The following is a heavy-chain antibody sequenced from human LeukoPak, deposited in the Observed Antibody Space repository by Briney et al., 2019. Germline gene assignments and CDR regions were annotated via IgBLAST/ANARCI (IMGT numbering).Heavy chain of an antibody. V-gene: IGHV6-1*01. CDR3: TRDQDGMDV. CDR2: TYFRSEWYI. CDR1: GDSVSSNIAA. Sequence: SQTLSLTCAISGDSVSSNIAAWNWVRQSPSRGLEWLGRTYFRSEWYIDYAVSVNSRATINPDASKNQFSLQLSSVTPEDTAVYYCTRDQDGMDVWGQGTTVTVSS. J-gene: IGHJ6*02.